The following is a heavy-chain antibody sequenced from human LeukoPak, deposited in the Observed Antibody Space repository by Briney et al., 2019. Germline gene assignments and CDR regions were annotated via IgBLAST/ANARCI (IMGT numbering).Heavy chain of an antibody. J-gene: IGHJ5*02. Sequence: PGRSLRLSCAASGFTFSSYAMHWVRQAPGKGLEWVAVISYDGSNKYYADSVKGRFTISRDNSKNTLYLQMNSLRAEDTAVYYCARDLIGDYYGSGSYFNWFDPWGQGTLVTVSS. CDR3: ARDLIGDYYGSGSYFNWFDP. CDR1: GFTFSSYA. V-gene: IGHV3-30-3*01. CDR2: ISYDGSNK. D-gene: IGHD3-10*01.